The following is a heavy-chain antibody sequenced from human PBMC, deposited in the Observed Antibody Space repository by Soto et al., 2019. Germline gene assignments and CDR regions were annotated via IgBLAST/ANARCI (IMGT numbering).Heavy chain of an antibody. CDR3: AKGAVSSNGVYLLDC. CDR2: LLRSGSST. CDR1: GFTFRSYA. J-gene: IGHJ4*02. V-gene: IGHV3-23*01. D-gene: IGHD4-4*01. Sequence: GGSLRLSCAASGFTFRSYAMSWARQAPGKGLEWVSSLLRSGSSTYYADSVKGRFTISSDISANSLYLQMDSLRAEDTAVYYCAKGAVSSNGVYLLDCWGQGSMVTVAS.